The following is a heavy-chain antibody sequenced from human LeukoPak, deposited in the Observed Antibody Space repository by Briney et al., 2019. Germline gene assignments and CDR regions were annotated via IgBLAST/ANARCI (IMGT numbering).Heavy chain of an antibody. V-gene: IGHV3-7*01. CDR2: IKQDGSEK. CDR1: GFTFSSYW. J-gene: IGHJ2*01. D-gene: IGHD2-2*01. Sequence: GGSLRLSCAASGFTFSSYWMGWVRQSPGKGLEWVANIKQDGSEKYYVDSVKGRFTISRDNAKNSLYLQMNSLRAEDTAVYYCARDYEAVPAAIPVYWYFDLWGRGTLVTVSS. CDR3: ARDYEAVPAAIPVYWYFDL.